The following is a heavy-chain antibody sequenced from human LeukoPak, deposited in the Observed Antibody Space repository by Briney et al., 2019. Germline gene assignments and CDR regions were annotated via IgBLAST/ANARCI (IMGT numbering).Heavy chain of an antibody. Sequence: ASVKVSCKASGYTFNSYGISWVRQAPGQGLEWMGWISAYNGNTNYAQKLQGRVTMTTDTSTSTAYMELRSLRSDDTAVYYCARSGNSQYYYYGVDVWGQGTTVTVSS. CDR3: ARSGNSQYYYYGVDV. CDR1: GYTFNSYG. CDR2: ISAYNGNT. J-gene: IGHJ6*02. D-gene: IGHD4-23*01. V-gene: IGHV1-18*01.